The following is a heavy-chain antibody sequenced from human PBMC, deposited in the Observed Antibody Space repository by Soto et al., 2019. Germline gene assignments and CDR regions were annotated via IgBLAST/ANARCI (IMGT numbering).Heavy chain of an antibody. CDR3: ARGQFHHVSNYYYALDV. J-gene: IGHJ6*02. V-gene: IGHV1-69*01. Sequence: QVQLVQSGAEVKKPGSSVKVSCKASGGTFSSYAISWVRQAPGPGLEWMGGFIPMFNRPHSARKFQVRVTITADESTSTAYMDLRSLRSADTAVYYCARGQFHHVSNYYYALDVWGQGTTVTVSS. CDR2: FIPMFNRP. CDR1: GGTFSSYA.